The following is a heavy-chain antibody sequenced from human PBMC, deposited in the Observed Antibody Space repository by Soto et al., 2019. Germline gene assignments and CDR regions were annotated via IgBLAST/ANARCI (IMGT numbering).Heavy chain of an antibody. CDR2: IIPIFGTA. CDR1: GGTFSSYA. J-gene: IGHJ6*02. V-gene: IGHV1-69*12. CDR3: ARVFPNYYDSSGYYPYYYYGMDV. D-gene: IGHD3-22*01. Sequence: QVQLVQSGAEVKKPGSSVKVSCKASGGTFSSYAISWVRQAPGQGLEWMGGIIPIFGTANYAQKFQGRVTITADESTSTADMELSSLRSEDTAVYYCARVFPNYYDSSGYYPYYYYGMDVWGQGTTVTVSS.